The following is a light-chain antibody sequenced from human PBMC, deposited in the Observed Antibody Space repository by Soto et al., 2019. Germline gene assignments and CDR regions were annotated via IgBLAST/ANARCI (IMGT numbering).Light chain of an antibody. CDR1: SSNIGAGCE. CDR3: QSYDSSLSAYV. Sequence: QSALTQPPSVSGAPGQRVTISCTGCSSNIGAGCEVHWYQHLPGKAPKLLIYGNANRPSGVPDRFSGSKSGTSASLAITGLQAEDEADYYCQSYDSSLSAYVFGTGTKVTVL. J-gene: IGLJ1*01. V-gene: IGLV1-40*01. CDR2: GNA.